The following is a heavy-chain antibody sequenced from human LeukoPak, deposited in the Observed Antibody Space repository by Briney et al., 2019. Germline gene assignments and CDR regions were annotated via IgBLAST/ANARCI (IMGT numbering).Heavy chain of an antibody. J-gene: IGHJ6*03. CDR2: IRSEANSYAT. CDR3: SRQTGELLFNLHYYYHLDV. Sequence: GGSLRLSCAASGFTFSNYAMSWVRQAPGKGLQWVGHIRSEANSYATVYAASVKGRFTISRDDSKNTAYLQMNSLKIEDTAVYYCSRQTGELLFNLHYYYHLDVWGKGTTVTISS. V-gene: IGHV3-73*01. D-gene: IGHD3-10*01. CDR1: GFTFSNYA.